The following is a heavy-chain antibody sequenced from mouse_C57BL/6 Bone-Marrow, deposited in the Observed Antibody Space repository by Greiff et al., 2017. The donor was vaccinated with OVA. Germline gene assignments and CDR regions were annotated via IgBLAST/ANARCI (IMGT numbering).Heavy chain of an antibody. J-gene: IGHJ3*01. CDR2: IYPGDGDT. D-gene: IGHD2-4*01. Sequence: QVQLQQSGPELVKPGASVKLSCKASGYAFSSSWMNWVKQRPGKGLEWIGRIYPGDGDTNYNGKFKGKATLTADKSSNTTYLQLSSLTSEDSAVYFCARINYEYDGAWFAYWGQGTLVTVSA. CDR3: ARINYEYDGAWFAY. V-gene: IGHV1-82*01. CDR1: GYAFSSSW.